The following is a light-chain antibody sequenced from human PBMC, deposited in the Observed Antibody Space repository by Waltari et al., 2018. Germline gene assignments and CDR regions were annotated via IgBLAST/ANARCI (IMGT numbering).Light chain of an antibody. CDR1: SSDIVGSKY. Sequence: QSALTQPASVSGSPGQSITISCPGTSSDIVGSKYVPWYQQHPGKVPKVVIFDVTYRPSGVSNRFSGSKSDNTATLTISGLQAEDEADYYCSSYTSGSTLVVFGGGTKLTVL. V-gene: IGLV2-14*03. CDR3: SSYTSGSTLVV. J-gene: IGLJ2*01. CDR2: DVT.